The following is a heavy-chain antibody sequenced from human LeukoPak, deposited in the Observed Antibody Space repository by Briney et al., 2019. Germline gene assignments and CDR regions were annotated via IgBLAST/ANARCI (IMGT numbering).Heavy chain of an antibody. CDR3: AKRIATTGPYFDY. CDR1: GFTFCNYA. J-gene: IGHJ4*02. V-gene: IGHV3-23*01. Sequence: GGSLRLSCAASGFTFCNYAMAWVRQAPGKGLEWVASISTSGGSTYYADSVKGRFTISRDNSRNTLYLQMNSLRAEDTAVYSCAKRIATTGPYFDYWGQGALVTVSS. CDR2: ISTSGGST. D-gene: IGHD6-13*01.